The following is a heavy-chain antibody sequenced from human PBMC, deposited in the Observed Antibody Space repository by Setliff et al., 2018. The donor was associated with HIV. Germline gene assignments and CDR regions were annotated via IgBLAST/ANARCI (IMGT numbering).Heavy chain of an antibody. CDR3: ARLTSPYHNFWSGPFDY. D-gene: IGHD3-3*01. J-gene: IGHJ4*02. CDR2: VYPDDSDT. CDR1: GYTFANYW. Sequence: GESLKISCKASGYTFANYWIGWVRQMPGKGLEWVGIVYPDDSDTRYSPSFQGHVTISADKSISTAYLQWSSLKASDTAMYYCARLTSPYHNFWSGPFDYWGQGTLVTVSS. V-gene: IGHV5-51*01.